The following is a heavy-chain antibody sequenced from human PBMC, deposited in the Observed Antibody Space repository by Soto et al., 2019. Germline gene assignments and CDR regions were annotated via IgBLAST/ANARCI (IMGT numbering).Heavy chain of an antibody. CDR3: ASSSRYGMDV. Sequence: QVQLQESGPGLVKPSQTLSLTCSVSGGSISSGYYYWSWIRQPPGKGLEWIGNIYYSGNTYYNPSLKRRLIISIDTSKTQFSLKVGSVTAADTAGYYCASSSRYGMDVWGQGTTVTVAS. CDR1: GGSISSGYYY. J-gene: IGHJ6*02. V-gene: IGHV4-30-4*01. CDR2: IYYSGNT.